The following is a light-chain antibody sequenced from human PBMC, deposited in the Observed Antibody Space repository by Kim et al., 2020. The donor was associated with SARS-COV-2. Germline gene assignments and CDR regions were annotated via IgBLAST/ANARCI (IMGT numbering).Light chain of an antibody. V-gene: IGLV3-1*01. J-gene: IGLJ2*01. CDR1: KLGDKY. CDR2: QDS. Sequence: SYELTQPPSVSVSPGQTASITCSGDKLGDKYVCWYQQKPGQSPVLVIYQDSKRPSGIPERFSGSNSGNTAPLTISGTQAMDEADYYCQAWDSSTGVVFGGGTQLTVL. CDR3: QAWDSSTGVV.